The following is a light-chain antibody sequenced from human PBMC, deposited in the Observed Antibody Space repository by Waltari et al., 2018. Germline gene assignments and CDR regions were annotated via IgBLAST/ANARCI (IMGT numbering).Light chain of an antibody. Sequence: DIWMTQSPDSLAVSLGVRATINCKSSQSVLYSSNNKNYLAWYQQKPGQPPKLLIYWASTRESGVPDRFSGSGSGTDFTLTISSLQAEDVAVYYCQQYYSTPTFGGGTKVEIK. CDR3: QQYYSTPT. J-gene: IGKJ4*01. V-gene: IGKV4-1*01. CDR2: WAS. CDR1: QSVLYSSNNKNY.